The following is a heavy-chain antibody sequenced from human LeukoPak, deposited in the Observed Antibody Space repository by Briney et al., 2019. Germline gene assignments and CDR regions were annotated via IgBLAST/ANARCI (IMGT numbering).Heavy chain of an antibody. CDR1: GGSISSYY. CDR2: IYYSGST. CDR3: AREKTGTTDY. J-gene: IGHJ4*02. V-gene: IGHV4-59*12. D-gene: IGHD1-7*01. Sequence: SETLSLTCTVSGGSISSYYWSWIRQPPGKGLEWIGYIYYSGSTNYNPSLKSRVTISVDTSKNQFSLKLSSVTAADTAVYYCAREKTGTTDYWGQGTLVTVSS.